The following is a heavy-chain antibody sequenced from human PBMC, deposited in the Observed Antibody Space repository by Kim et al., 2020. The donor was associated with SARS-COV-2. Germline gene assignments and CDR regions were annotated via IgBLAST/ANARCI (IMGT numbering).Heavy chain of an antibody. CDR1: GYSFTSYW. CDR3: ARSPGPPDSSSWYWFDP. D-gene: IGHD6-13*01. CDR2: IYPGDSDT. Sequence: GESLKISCKGSGYSFTSYWIGWVRQMPGKGLEWMGIIYPGDSDTRYSPSFQGQVTISADKSISTAYLQWSSLKASDTAMYYCARSPGPPDSSSWYWFDPWGQGTLVTVSS. J-gene: IGHJ5*02. V-gene: IGHV5-51*01.